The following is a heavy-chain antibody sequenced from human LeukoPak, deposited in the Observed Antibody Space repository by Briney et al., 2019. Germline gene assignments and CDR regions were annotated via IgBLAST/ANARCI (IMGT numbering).Heavy chain of an antibody. J-gene: IGHJ4*02. Sequence: NPGGSLRLSCAASGFTFSSYSMNWVRQAPGKGLEWVSSISSSSSYIYYADSVKGRFTISRDNAKNSLYLQMNSLRAEDTAVYYCASCSGGSCYSKYFDYWGQGTLVTVSS. CDR3: ASCSGGSCYSKYFDY. V-gene: IGHV3-21*01. CDR2: ISSSSSYI. D-gene: IGHD2-15*01. CDR1: GFTFSSYS.